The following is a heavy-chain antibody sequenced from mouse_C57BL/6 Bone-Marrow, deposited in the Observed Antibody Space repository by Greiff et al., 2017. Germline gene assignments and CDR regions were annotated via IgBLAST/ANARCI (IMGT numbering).Heavy chain of an antibody. CDR2: IDPSDSYT. CDR1: GYTFTSYW. CDR3: ARGRGNYGFDY. J-gene: IGHJ2*01. D-gene: IGHD2-1*01. Sequence: VKLQQPGAELVMPGASVKLSCKASGYTFTSYWMHWVKQRPGQGLEWIGEIDPSDSYTNYNQKFKGKSTLTVDKSSSTAYMQLSSLTSEDSAVYNCARGRGNYGFDYWGQGTTLTVSS. V-gene: IGHV1-69*01.